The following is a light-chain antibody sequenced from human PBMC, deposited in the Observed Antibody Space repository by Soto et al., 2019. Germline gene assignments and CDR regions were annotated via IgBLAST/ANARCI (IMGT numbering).Light chain of an antibody. Sequence: QSALTQPPSASGTPGQRVTISCSGSSSNIGSNPVNWYQQLPGTAPKLLIYSDDHRSSGVPDRFSGSKSGTSASLAIDGLQSEDEADYYCASWDDSLGGDWVFGGGTQLTVL. CDR2: SDD. CDR1: SSNIGSNP. J-gene: IGLJ3*02. CDR3: ASWDDSLGGDWV. V-gene: IGLV1-44*01.